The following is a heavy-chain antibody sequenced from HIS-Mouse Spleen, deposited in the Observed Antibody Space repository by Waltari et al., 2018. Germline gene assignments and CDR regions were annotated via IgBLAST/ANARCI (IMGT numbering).Heavy chain of an antibody. V-gene: IGHV4-39*07. CDR2: IYYSGST. Sequence: QLQLQESGPGLVKPSETLSPTCTVSGGSISSSRSYLGGTRQPPGTGLEWIGSIYYSGSTYYNPSLKSRVTISVDTSKNQFSLKLSSVTAADTAVYYCAREIPYSSSWYDWYFDLWGRGTLVTVSS. CDR3: AREIPYSSSWYDWYFDL. D-gene: IGHD6-13*01. J-gene: IGHJ2*01. CDR1: GGSISSSRSY.